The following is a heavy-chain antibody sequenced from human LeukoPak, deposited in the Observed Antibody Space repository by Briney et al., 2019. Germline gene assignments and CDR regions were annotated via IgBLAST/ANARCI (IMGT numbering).Heavy chain of an antibody. V-gene: IGHV3-7*03. CDR1: EFTFRSYW. CDR2: IKQDGSVK. D-gene: IGHD3-10*02. Sequence: GGSLRLSCAASEFTFRSYWMSWVRQGPGKGLEWVANIKQDGSVKTYVDSVKGRFTISRDNAKSSLHLQMNSLRAEDTAVYYCARGVCSSSGLHFDFWGQGTLVTVSS. CDR3: ARGVCSSSGLHFDF. J-gene: IGHJ4*02.